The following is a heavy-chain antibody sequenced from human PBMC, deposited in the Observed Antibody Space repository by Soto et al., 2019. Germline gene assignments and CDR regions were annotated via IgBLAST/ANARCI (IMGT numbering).Heavy chain of an antibody. CDR1: GYTFTSNY. D-gene: IGHD3-16*01. CDR3: ARVRISSNCYDF. Sequence: ASVKVSCKASGYTFTSNYLHWVRQAPGQGLEWMGIINPDGGTTRYAQKFQGRVTMTRDTSTSTVYMELSSLRSEDTAVYYCARVRISSNCYDFWGQGTQVTAPQ. V-gene: IGHV1-46*01. CDR2: INPDGGTT. J-gene: IGHJ4*02.